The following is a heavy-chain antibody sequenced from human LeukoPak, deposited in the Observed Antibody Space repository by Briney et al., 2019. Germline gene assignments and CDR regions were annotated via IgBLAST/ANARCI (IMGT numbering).Heavy chain of an antibody. Sequence: VASVKVSCKASGYTFTSYGISWVRQAPGQGLEWMGWISAYNGNTNYAQKFQGRVTITADKSTSTAYVELSSLRSEDTAVYYCARDPSFRAHSGYDFRSWGQGTLVTVSS. D-gene: IGHD5-12*01. CDR3: ARDPSFRAHSGYDFRS. CDR1: GYTFTSYG. V-gene: IGHV1-18*01. J-gene: IGHJ5*02. CDR2: ISAYNGNT.